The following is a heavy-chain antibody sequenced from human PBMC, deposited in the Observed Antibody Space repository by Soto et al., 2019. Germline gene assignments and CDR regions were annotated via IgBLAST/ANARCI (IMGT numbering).Heavy chain of an antibody. J-gene: IGHJ5*02. CDR3: ARDFDPDQLPPWFDP. CDR2: IWYDGSNK. V-gene: IGHV3-33*01. CDR1: GFTFSSYG. D-gene: IGHD2-2*01. Sequence: GGSLRLSCAASGFTFSSYGMHWVRQAPGKGLEWVAVIWYDGSNKYYADSVKGRFTISRDNSKNTLYLQMNSLRAEDTAVYYCARDFDPDQLPPWFDPWGQGTLVTVSS.